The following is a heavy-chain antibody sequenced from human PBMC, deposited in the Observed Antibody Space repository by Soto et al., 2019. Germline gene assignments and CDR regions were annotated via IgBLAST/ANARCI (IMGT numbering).Heavy chain of an antibody. Sequence: ASVKVSRKASGYTFTSYGISWVRQAPGQGLEWMGWISAYNGNTNYAQKLQGRVTMTTDTSTSTAYMELRSLRSDDTAVYYCARGEEDIVVVGYYYYMDVWGKGTTVTVSS. CDR2: ISAYNGNT. D-gene: IGHD2-15*01. CDR1: GYTFTSYG. V-gene: IGHV1-18*01. J-gene: IGHJ6*03. CDR3: ARGEEDIVVVGYYYYMDV.